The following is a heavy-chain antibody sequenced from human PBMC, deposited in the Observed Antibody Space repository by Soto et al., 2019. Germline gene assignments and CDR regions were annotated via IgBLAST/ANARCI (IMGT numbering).Heavy chain of an antibody. CDR2: INPNSGGT. CDR3: ARGQSIWFGELSTAGYDY. J-gene: IGHJ4*02. D-gene: IGHD3-10*01. CDR1: GYTFTGYY. V-gene: IGHV1-2*04. Sequence: QVQLVQSGAEVKKPGASVKVSCKASGYTFTGYYMHWVRQAPGQGLEWMGWINPNSGGTNYAQKLQGWVTMTRDTSISSAYMELSRLRSDDTAVYYCARGQSIWFGELSTAGYDYWGQGTLVTVSS.